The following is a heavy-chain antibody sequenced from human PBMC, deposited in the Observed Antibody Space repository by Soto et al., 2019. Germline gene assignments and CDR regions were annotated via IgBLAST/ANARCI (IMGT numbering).Heavy chain of an antibody. Sequence: VGSLRHSCAASGCTCISYAMSWVRLATGKGLEWVSTVTGSGDRTYYADSVKGRFTISRDNSKITLYLQMNSLRVEDTAVYYCAKAGGISFYYYMDVWGKGTTVTVSS. V-gene: IGHV3-23*01. J-gene: IGHJ6*03. CDR3: AKAGGISFYYYMDV. D-gene: IGHD1-1*01. CDR2: VTGSGDRT. CDR1: GCTCISYA.